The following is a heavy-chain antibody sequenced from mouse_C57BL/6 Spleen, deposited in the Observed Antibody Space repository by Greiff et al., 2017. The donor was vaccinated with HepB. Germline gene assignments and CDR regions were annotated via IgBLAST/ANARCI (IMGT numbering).Heavy chain of an antibody. J-gene: IGHJ4*01. D-gene: IGHD4-1*01. Sequence: VQLQQSGPELVKPGASVKISCKASGYAFSSSWMNWVKQRPGKGLEWIGRIYPGDGDTNYNGKFKGKATLTADKSSSTAYMQLSSLTSEDSAVYFCARSSLGRNYAMDYWGQGTSVTVSS. CDR3: ARSSLGRNYAMDY. V-gene: IGHV1-82*01. CDR1: GYAFSSSW. CDR2: IYPGDGDT.